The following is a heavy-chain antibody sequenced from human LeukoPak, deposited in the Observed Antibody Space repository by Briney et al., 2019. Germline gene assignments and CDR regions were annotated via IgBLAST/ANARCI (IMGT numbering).Heavy chain of an antibody. V-gene: IGHV3-20*04. CDR1: GFTFDDYG. J-gene: IGHJ3*02. CDR2: INWNGGST. D-gene: IGHD1-1*01. Sequence: GGSLRLSCAASGFTFDDYGMSWVRQVPGKGLEWVFGINWNGGSTGNADSVKGRFTISRDNAKNSLYLQMNSLRGEDTALYYCARGGLIQRHAFDIWGQGTMVTVSS. CDR3: ARGGLIQRHAFDI.